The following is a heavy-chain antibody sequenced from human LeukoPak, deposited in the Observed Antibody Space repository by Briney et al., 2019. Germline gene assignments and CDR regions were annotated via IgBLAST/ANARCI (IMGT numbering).Heavy chain of an antibody. Sequence: SETLSLTCTVSGGSISSYYWSWIRQPLGKGLGWIGYIYYSGSTNYNPSLKSRVTISVDTSKNQFSLKLSSVTAADTAVYYCARDLYSSSWLNYFDYWGQGTLVTVSS. CDR1: GGSISSYY. J-gene: IGHJ4*02. CDR2: IYYSGST. D-gene: IGHD6-13*01. V-gene: IGHV4-59*01. CDR3: ARDLYSSSWLNYFDY.